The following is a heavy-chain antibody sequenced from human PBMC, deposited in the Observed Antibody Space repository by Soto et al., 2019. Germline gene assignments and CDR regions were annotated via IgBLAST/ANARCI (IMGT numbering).Heavy chain of an antibody. CDR2: ISYDGSNK. CDR1: GFTFSSYG. V-gene: IGHV3-30*18. J-gene: IGHJ4*02. CDR3: AKDRYSSGWYYAY. D-gene: IGHD6-19*01. Sequence: GGSLRLSCAASGFTFSSYGMHWVRQAPGKGLERVAVISYDGSNKYYADTVKGRFTISRDNSKNTLYLQMNCLRAEDTAVYYCAKDRYSSGWYYAYWGQGT.